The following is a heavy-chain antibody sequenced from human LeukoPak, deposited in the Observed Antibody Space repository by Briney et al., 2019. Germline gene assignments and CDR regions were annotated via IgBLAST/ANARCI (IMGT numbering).Heavy chain of an antibody. J-gene: IGHJ4*02. D-gene: IGHD1-7*01. CDR2: IKEDGSEK. CDR3: ARVIRTGTTGVDY. CDR1: GFTFSSHW. Sequence: GGSLRLSCAASGFTFSSHWMSWVRQAPGKGLEWVANIKEDGSEKYYVDSVKGRFTISRDNAKNSLYLQMNSLRAEDTAVYYCARVIRTGTTGVDYWGQGTLVTVSS. V-gene: IGHV3-7*01.